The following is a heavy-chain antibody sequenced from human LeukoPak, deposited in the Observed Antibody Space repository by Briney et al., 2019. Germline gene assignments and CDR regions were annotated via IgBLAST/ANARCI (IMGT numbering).Heavy chain of an antibody. Sequence: SGGSLRLSCAASGFPLRTYVMTWVRQAAGKGLEWVSTISGSGRSTYYADSVKGRFTISRDNSKNTLYLEMNSLRVDDTATYFCMRSDYGGLVDPWGQGTLVTVSS. V-gene: IGHV3-23*01. D-gene: IGHD4-17*01. CDR1: GFPLRTYV. J-gene: IGHJ5*02. CDR3: MRSDYGGLVDP. CDR2: ISGSGRST.